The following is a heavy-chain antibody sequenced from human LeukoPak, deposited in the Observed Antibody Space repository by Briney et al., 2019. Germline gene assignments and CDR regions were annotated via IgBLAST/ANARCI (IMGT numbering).Heavy chain of an antibody. CDR1: GYTFTNYD. J-gene: IGHJ6*02. CDR3: ARGPVSTHGMDV. Sequence: ASVKVACKASGYTFTNYDINWVRQATGQGLEWMGWRNPNSGRTGFARKFQGGLTMTADTSISTAYMELSSLTSDDTAVYYCARGPVSTHGMDVWGQGTTVTVSS. D-gene: IGHD6-13*01. V-gene: IGHV1-8*01. CDR2: RNPNSGRT.